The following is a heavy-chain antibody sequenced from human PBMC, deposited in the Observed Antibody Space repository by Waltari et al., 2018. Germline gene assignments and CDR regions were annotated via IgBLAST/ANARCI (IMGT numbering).Heavy chain of an antibody. V-gene: IGHV4-38-2*01. CDR3: ARHPSSSIVVVPAAPFDY. D-gene: IGHD2-2*01. Sequence: QVQLQESGPGLVKPSEPLSLTCAVSGSSISSGYHWGWIRQPPGKGLEWIGSIYHSGSTYYNPSLKSRVTISVDTSKNQFSLKLSSVTAADTAVYYCARHPSSSIVVVPAAPFDYWGQGTLVTVSS. J-gene: IGHJ4*02. CDR1: GSSISSGYH. CDR2: IYHSGST.